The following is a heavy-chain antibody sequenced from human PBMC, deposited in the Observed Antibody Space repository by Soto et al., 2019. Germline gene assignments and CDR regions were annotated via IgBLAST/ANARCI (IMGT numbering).Heavy chain of an antibody. Sequence: GGSLRLSCAASGFTFSDYYMSWIRQAPGKGLEWVSYISSSGSTIYYADSVKGRFTISRDNAKNSLYLQMNSLRAEDTAVYYCARGRGIRIVVVPAAMFDYWGQGTLVTVSS. CDR2: ISSSGSTI. V-gene: IGHV3-11*01. D-gene: IGHD2-2*01. CDR3: ARGRGIRIVVVPAAMFDY. CDR1: GFTFSDYY. J-gene: IGHJ4*02.